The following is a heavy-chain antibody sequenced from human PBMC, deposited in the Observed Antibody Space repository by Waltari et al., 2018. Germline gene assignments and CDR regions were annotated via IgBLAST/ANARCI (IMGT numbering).Heavy chain of an antibody. D-gene: IGHD4-17*01. CDR2: INHDGST. V-gene: IGHV4-34*01. CDR3: ARGGTTVTTTWYFDL. CDR1: GGSFSTYY. Sequence: QVQLQQWGAGLLKPSETLSLTCAVYGGSFSTYYWSWLRQPPGKGLEWIGEINHDGSTNYNPSLKSRVTISVDTSKEQFSLRLNSVTAADTAVYYCARGGTTVTTTWYFDLWGRGTLVTVSS. J-gene: IGHJ2*01.